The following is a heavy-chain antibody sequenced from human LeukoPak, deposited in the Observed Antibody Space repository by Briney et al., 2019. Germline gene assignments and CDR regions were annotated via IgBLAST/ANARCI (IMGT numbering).Heavy chain of an antibody. Sequence: GGSLRLSCAASGFTFSSYTMNWVRQAPGKGLEWVSFISTSSNYIYYADSVKGRFTISRDNAKNSLYLQMNSLRAEDTAVYYCARQKYYYDSSGYYSLGHYFDYWGQGTLVTVSS. CDR3: ARQKYYYDSSGYYSLGHYFDY. D-gene: IGHD3-22*01. V-gene: IGHV3-21*01. CDR1: GFTFSSYT. J-gene: IGHJ4*02. CDR2: ISTSSNYI.